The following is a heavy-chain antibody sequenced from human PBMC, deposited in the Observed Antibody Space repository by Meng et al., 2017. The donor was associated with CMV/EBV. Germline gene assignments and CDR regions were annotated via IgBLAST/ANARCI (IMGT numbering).Heavy chain of an antibody. Sequence: GGSLRLSCAASGFTFSSYWMSWVRQAPGKGLEWVANIKQDGSEEYYVDSVKGRFTISRDNAKNSLYLQMNSLRAEDTAVYYCAREDRPLVHCSSTSCRTNYYYYGMDVWGQGTTVTVSS. J-gene: IGHJ6*02. D-gene: IGHD2-2*01. CDR1: GFTFSSYW. CDR2: IKQDGSEE. CDR3: AREDRPLVHCSSTSCRTNYYYYGMDV. V-gene: IGHV3-7*01.